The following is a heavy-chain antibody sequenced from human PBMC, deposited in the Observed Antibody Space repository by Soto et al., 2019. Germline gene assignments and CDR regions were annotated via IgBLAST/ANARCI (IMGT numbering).Heavy chain of an antibody. D-gene: IGHD2-15*01. J-gene: IGHJ6*02. Sequence: QVQLVESGGGVVQPGRSLRLSCAASGFTFSSYAMHLVRQAPGKGLEWVAVISYDGSNKYSADAAKGRFTISRDNSKNTLYLQMNRLRAEDTAVYYCARAGCDGGSCYTLVGLRYGMDVWGQGTTVTVSS. CDR3: ARAGCDGGSCYTLVGLRYGMDV. CDR1: GFTFSSYA. V-gene: IGHV3-30-3*01. CDR2: ISYDGSNK.